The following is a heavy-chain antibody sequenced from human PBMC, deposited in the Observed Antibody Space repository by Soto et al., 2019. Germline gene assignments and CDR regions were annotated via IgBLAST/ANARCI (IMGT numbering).Heavy chain of an antibody. CDR1: GYTFTSYG. CDR3: AADGRNDYGSHYYYYYGMDV. CDR2: ISAYNGNT. Sequence: QVQLVQSGAEVKKPGASVKVSCKASGYTFTSYGISWVRQAPGQGLEWMGWISAYNGNTNYAQKLQGRVTMTTDTSTSTAYMVLRSLRSDDTAVYYCAADGRNDYGSHYYYYYGMDVWGQGTTVTVSS. D-gene: IGHD4-17*01. V-gene: IGHV1-18*01. J-gene: IGHJ6*02.